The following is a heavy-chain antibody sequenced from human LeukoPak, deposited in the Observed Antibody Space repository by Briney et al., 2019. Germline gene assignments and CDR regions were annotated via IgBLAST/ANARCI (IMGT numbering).Heavy chain of an antibody. CDR3: ARDLRFLFYFDY. CDR2: ISYDGSNK. Sequence: GGSLRLSCAASGFTFSSYAMHWVRQAPGKGLEWVAVISYDGSNKYYADSVKGRFTISGDNSKNTLYLQMNSLRAEDTAVYYCARDLRFLFYFDYWGQGTLVTVSS. J-gene: IGHJ4*02. CDR1: GFTFSSYA. V-gene: IGHV3-30-3*01. D-gene: IGHD2/OR15-2a*01.